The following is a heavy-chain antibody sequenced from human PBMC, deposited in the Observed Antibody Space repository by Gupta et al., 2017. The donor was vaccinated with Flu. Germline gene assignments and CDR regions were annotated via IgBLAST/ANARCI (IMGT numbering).Heavy chain of an antibody. J-gene: IGHJ5*02. Sequence: CKSSGYIFASHYMHWVRQAPGQGLEGMGVINPSGVSATYAQKFQGRVTLTRDTSTSTDYMELSNLRSEETAVYYCARDPSTSRSWWLDPWGQGTLVTVSS. D-gene: IGHD1-1*01. CDR1: GYIFASHY. V-gene: IGHV1-46*01. CDR3: ARDPSTSRSWWLDP. CDR2: INPSGVSA.